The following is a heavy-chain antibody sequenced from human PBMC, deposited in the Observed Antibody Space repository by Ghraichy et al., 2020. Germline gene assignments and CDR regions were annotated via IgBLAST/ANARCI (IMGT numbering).Heavy chain of an antibody. Sequence: GGSLRLSCEGSGLTFSCCGMHWVRQAPGKGLEWVALISFDGSNKNYIDSVKGRFSISRDNSKNTLYLQMNSLRVEDTAIYYCANFVGTDPTGRFDNWGQGTLVTVSS. V-gene: IGHV3-30*02. CDR3: ANFVGTDPTGRFDN. J-gene: IGHJ4*02. CDR2: ISFDGSNK. D-gene: IGHD2-21*01. CDR1: GLTFSCCG.